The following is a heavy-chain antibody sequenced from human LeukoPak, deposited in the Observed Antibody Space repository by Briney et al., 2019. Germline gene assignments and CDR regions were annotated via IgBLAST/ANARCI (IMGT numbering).Heavy chain of an antibody. D-gene: IGHD5-18*01. Sequence: ASVKVSCKASGYTFTSYDINWVRQATGQGLEWMGWMNPNSGNTSYAQKFQGRVTMTRNTSISTAYMELSSLRSEDTAVYYCAKTWIQPRSWFDPWGQGTLVTVSS. CDR1: GYTFTSYD. CDR3: AKTWIQPRSWFDP. V-gene: IGHV1-8*01. CDR2: MNPNSGNT. J-gene: IGHJ5*02.